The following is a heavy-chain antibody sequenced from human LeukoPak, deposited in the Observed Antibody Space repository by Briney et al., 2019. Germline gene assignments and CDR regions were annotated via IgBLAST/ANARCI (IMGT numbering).Heavy chain of an antibody. CDR3: AKDHSADGWPTFEY. CDR1: GFTFSDYY. D-gene: IGHD5-24*01. CDR2: ISSSGSTI. Sequence: PGGSLRLSCAASGFTFSDYYMSWIRQAPGKGLEWVSYISSSGSTIYYADSVKGRFTISRDNAKNSLYLQMNSLRAEDSAIYYCAKDHSADGWPTFEYWGRGTLVTVSS. J-gene: IGHJ4*02. V-gene: IGHV3-11*01.